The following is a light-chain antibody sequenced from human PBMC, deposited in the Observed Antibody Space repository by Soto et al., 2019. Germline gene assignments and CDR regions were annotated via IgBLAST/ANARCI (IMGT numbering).Light chain of an antibody. V-gene: IGKV3-15*01. CDR2: GAS. CDR3: HQRYNWPRVT. CDR1: QSVSSN. J-gene: IGKJ5*01. Sequence: DIVMTQSPSTLSVSPGERDTLSCRASQSVSSNLAWYQQKPGQAPRLLIYGASTRATGIPARFSGSGSGTDFTLTITSLEPEDFAVYFCHQRYNWPRVTFGQGTRLEIK.